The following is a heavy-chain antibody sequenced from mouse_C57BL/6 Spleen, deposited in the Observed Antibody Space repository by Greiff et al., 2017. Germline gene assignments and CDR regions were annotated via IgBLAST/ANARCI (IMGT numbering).Heavy chain of an antibody. CDR3: ARDGYGSSYAWFAY. J-gene: IGHJ3*01. D-gene: IGHD1-1*01. CDR1: GFTFSSYA. Sequence: EVKVVESGGGLVKPGGSLKLSCAASGFTFSSYAMSWVRQTPEKRLEWVATISDGGSYTYYPDNVKGRFTISRDNAKNNLYLQMSHLKSEDTAMYYWARDGYGSSYAWFAYWGQGTLVTVSA. CDR2: ISDGGSYT. V-gene: IGHV5-4*01.